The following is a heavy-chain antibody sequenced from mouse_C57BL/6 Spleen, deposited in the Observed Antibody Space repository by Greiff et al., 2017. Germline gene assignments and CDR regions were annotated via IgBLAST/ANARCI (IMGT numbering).Heavy chain of an antibody. D-gene: IGHD2-3*01. V-gene: IGHV1-15*01. J-gene: IGHJ4*01. Sequence: VQLQQSGAELVRPGASVTLSCKASGYKFNDYEMHWVKPTPVHGLEWLGAIDPETGGTASNQKFKGKAILTADKSSSTAYMKLRCLTSEDSSVYYCTRNDDYAMDDWGQGTSGTVSS. CDR3: TRNDDYAMDD. CDR1: GYKFNDYE. CDR2: IDPETGGT.